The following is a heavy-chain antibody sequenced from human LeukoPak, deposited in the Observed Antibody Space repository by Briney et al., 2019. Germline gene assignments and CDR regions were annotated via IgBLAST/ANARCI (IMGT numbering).Heavy chain of an antibody. CDR2: MSPNSGDT. V-gene: IGHV1-8*01. J-gene: IGHJ4*02. D-gene: IGHD7-27*01. CDR3: ARGPPNWGYDY. CDR1: GYTFTSYD. Sequence: ASVKVSCKASGYTFTSYDFNWVRQAPGQRPEWMGWMSPNSGDTGYAQKFQDRVTMTRNTSISTAYMELSSLRSDDTAVYYCARGPPNWGYDYWGPGTLVTVSS.